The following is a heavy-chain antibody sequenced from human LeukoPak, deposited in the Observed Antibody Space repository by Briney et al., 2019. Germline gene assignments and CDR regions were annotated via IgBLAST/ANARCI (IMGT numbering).Heavy chain of an antibody. Sequence: GASVKVSCKASGGTFSSYTISWVRQAPGQGLEWMGRIIPILGIANYAQKIQGRVTITADKSTSTAYMELSSLRSEDTAVYYCARSLRRHCSSTSCYYFDYWGQGTLVTVSS. CDR3: ARSLRRHCSSTSCYYFDY. D-gene: IGHD2-2*01. CDR2: IIPILGIA. CDR1: GGTFSSYT. V-gene: IGHV1-69*02. J-gene: IGHJ4*02.